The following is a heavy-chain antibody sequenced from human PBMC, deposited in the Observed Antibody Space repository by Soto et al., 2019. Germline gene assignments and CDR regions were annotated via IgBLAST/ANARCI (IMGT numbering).Heavy chain of an antibody. CDR2: INPILDST. CDR3: ATMKRARLDS. CDR1: GIMSSGYG. J-gene: IGHJ4*02. Sequence: QEQVVQSGPAMKEPGSSVKVSCRASGIMSSGYGFSWVRQAPGQGLAWVGMINPILDSTHYAQNLQGRVSLSGDKSRDTAYLEVTSLRLEDTAIYFCATMKRARLDSWGRGTVVTVSS. V-gene: IGHV1-69*09. D-gene: IGHD6-25*01.